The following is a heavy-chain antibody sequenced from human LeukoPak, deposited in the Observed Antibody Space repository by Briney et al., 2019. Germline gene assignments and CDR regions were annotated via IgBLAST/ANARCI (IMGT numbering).Heavy chain of an antibody. V-gene: IGHV4-59*08. CDR2: IYYSGST. CDR3: ARPSSSGWYGAFDP. CDR1: GGSISSYY. D-gene: IGHD6-19*01. J-gene: IGHJ5*02. Sequence: SETLSLTCTVSGGSISSYYWSWIRQPPGKGLEWIGYIYYSGSTNYNPSLKSRVTISVDTSKNQFSLKLSSVTAADTAVYYCARPSSSGWYGAFDPWGQGTLVTVSS.